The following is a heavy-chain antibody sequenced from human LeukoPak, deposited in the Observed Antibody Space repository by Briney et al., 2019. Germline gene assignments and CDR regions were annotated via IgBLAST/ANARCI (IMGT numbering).Heavy chain of an antibody. CDR3: ARVLLWFGELFPNGMDV. Sequence: GSVRVSCKASGYTFTSYGISWVRQAPGQGVEGRGGISAYNGNTNYAQKLQGRVTMTTDTSTSTAYMELRSLRSDDTAVYYCARVLLWFGELFPNGMDVWGQGTTVTVSS. J-gene: IGHJ6*02. V-gene: IGHV1-18*04. CDR1: GYTFTSYG. D-gene: IGHD3-10*01. CDR2: ISAYNGNT.